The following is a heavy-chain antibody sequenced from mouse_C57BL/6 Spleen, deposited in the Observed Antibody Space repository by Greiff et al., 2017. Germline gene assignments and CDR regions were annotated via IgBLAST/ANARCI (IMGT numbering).Heavy chain of an antibody. V-gene: IGHV1-15*01. D-gene: IGHD4-1*01. CDR1: GYTFTDYE. Sequence: QVQLQQSGAELVRPGASVTLSCQASGYTFTDYEMHWVKQTPVHGLEWIGAIDPETGGTAYNQKFKGKAILTADKSSSTAYMELRSLTSEDSAVYYCTRLTGTRYFDVWGTGTTVTVSS. J-gene: IGHJ1*03. CDR3: TRLTGTRYFDV. CDR2: IDPETGGT.